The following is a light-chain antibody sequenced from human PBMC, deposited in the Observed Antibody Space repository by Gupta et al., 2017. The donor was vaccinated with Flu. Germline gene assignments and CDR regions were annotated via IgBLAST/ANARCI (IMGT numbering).Light chain of an antibody. V-gene: IGKV4-1*01. J-gene: IGKJ4*01. Sequence: NCKSSQSVLYSSTNNNYVAWYQQKPGQPPKLLISWASIRNSGVPDRFSGSGSGTDSTLTISSLQAEDVAVYYCQQYYSTQPTFDGGTKVEIK. CDR2: WAS. CDR1: QSVLYSSTNNNY. CDR3: QQYYSTQPT.